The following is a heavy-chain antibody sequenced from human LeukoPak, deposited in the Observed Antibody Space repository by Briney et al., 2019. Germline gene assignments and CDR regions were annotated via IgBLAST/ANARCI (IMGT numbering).Heavy chain of an antibody. CDR3: ARITEAFSTYYFDY. V-gene: IGHV4-31*03. Sequence: SETLSLTCTVSGGSISSGGYYWSWIRQHPGKGLEWIGYIYYSGSTYYNPSLKSRVTISVDTSKNQFSLKLSSVTAADTAVYYCARITEAFSTYYFDYWGQGTLVTVS. D-gene: IGHD1-14*01. CDR2: IYYSGST. CDR1: GGSISSGGYY. J-gene: IGHJ4*02.